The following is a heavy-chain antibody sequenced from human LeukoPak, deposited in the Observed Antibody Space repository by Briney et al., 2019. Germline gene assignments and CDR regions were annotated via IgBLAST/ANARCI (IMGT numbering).Heavy chain of an antibody. D-gene: IGHD3-16*02. CDR1: GYTFTNYA. J-gene: IGHJ4*02. V-gene: IGHV7-4-1*02. CDR2: IHPSTGNP. Sequence: GASVKVSCKASGYTFTNYAMNWVRQAPGQGLEWMGWIHPSTGNPTYAQGFTGRFVFSLDTSVSTTYLQISSLKAEGTAVYYCARAYQRLGDLSLPDYWGQGTLVTVSS. CDR3: ARAYQRLGDLSLPDY.